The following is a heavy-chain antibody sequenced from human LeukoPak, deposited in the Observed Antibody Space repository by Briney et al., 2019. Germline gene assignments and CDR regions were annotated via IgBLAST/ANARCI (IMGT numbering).Heavy chain of an antibody. CDR3: ARQGLTTGGPYDYVWGSYRYTPFDY. V-gene: IGHV4-39*07. D-gene: IGHD3-16*02. J-gene: IGHJ4*02. CDR1: GDSISTSSYC. Sequence: SETLSLTCTVSGDSISTSSYCWGWIRQPPGKGLEWIGCIYFSGSTYYNPSLKSRVTMSVITSKNQFSLKLSSLTAADTAVYYCARQGLTTGGPYDYVWGSYRYTPFDYWGQGTLVTVSS. CDR2: IYFSGST.